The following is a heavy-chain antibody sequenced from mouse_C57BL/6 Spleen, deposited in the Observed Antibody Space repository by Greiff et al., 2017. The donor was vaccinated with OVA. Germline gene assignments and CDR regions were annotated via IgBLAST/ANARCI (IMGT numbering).Heavy chain of an antibody. J-gene: IGHJ2*01. Sequence: EVKLVESGGGLVKPGGSLKLSCAASGFTFSDYGMHWVRQAPEKGLEWVAYISSGSSTIYYADTVKGRFTISRDNAKNTLFLQVTSLRSEDTAMYYCARTGDYFDYWGQGTTLTVSS. V-gene: IGHV5-17*01. CDR1: GFTFSDYG. CDR2: ISSGSSTI. CDR3: ARTGDYFDY.